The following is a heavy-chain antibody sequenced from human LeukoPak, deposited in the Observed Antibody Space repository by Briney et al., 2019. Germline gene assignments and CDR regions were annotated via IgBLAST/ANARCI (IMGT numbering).Heavy chain of an antibody. Sequence: GGSLRLSCAASGFTFSSYAMHWVRQAPGKGLEWVAVISYDGSNKYYADSVKGRFTISRDNSKNTLYLQMNSLRAEDTAVYYCARDRDSSSWYRYYYYGMDVWGQGTTVTVSS. D-gene: IGHD6-13*01. CDR3: ARDRDSSSWYRYYYYGMDV. CDR2: ISYDGSNK. V-gene: IGHV3-30-3*01. J-gene: IGHJ6*02. CDR1: GFTFSSYA.